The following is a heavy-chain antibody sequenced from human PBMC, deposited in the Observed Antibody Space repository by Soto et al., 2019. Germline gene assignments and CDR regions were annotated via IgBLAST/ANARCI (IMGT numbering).Heavy chain of an antibody. CDR3: ARGSDFWSGYTAFDY. Sequence: GGSLRLSCAASGLTFSSYWMSWVRQAPGKGLEWVANIKHDGSEKYYVDSVKDRFTISRDNAKNSLYLQMNSLRAEDTAVYYCARGSDFWSGYTAFDYWGQGTLVTVSS. V-gene: IGHV3-7*01. J-gene: IGHJ4*02. D-gene: IGHD3-3*01. CDR2: IKHDGSEK. CDR1: GLTFSSYW.